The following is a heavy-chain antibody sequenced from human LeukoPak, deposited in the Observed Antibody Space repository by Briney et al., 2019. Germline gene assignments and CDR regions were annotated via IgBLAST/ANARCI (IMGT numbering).Heavy chain of an antibody. Sequence: GGSLRLSCAASGFTFSSYGMTWVRQAPGKGLEWVSYISSSGSTIYYADSVKGRFTISRDNAKNSLYLQMNSLTAEDTAVYYCARDPWAYYSSGISPDYWGQGTLVTVSS. J-gene: IGHJ4*02. CDR1: GFTFSSYG. V-gene: IGHV3-48*04. D-gene: IGHD3-10*01. CDR3: ARDPWAYYSSGISPDY. CDR2: ISSSGSTI.